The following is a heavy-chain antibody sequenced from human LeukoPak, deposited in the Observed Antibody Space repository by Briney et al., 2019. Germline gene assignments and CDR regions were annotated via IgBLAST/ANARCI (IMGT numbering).Heavy chain of an antibody. J-gene: IGHJ4*02. D-gene: IGHD3-22*01. V-gene: IGHV3-48*03. CDR1: GFTFSSYE. CDR2: ISSSGSTI. Sequence: GGFLRLSCAASGFTFSSYEMNWVRQAPGKGLEWVSYISSSGSTIYYADSVKGRFTISRDNAKNSLYLQMNSLRAEDTAVYYCARAIYDSSGYYFDYWGQGTLVTVSS. CDR3: ARAIYDSSGYYFDY.